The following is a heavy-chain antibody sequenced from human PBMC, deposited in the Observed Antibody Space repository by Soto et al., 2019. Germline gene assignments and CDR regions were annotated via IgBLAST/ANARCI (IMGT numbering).Heavy chain of an antibody. CDR1: GGSFSGYY. V-gene: IGHV4-34*01. D-gene: IGHD2-2*03. J-gene: IGHJ5*02. Sequence: SETLSLTCAVSGGSFSGYYWTWIRQPPGKALEWIGGINHRGSTNYNPSLESRVTITVDPSKNQFSLKLTSVAAADRGLYYCARGGFCSSTSCRVGNWFDPWGQGTLVTVSS. CDR3: ARGGFCSSTSCRVGNWFDP. CDR2: INHRGST.